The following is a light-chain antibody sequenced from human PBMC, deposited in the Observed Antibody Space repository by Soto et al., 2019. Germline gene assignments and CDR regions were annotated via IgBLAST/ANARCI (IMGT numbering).Light chain of an antibody. CDR2: DAS. CDR1: ESIRTW. CDR3: QQYMSYS. J-gene: IGKJ1*01. Sequence: DIQMTESPSTLSASIGDRVTITCRASESIRTWLAWYQHKPGKAPKFLIYDASSLESGVPSRFSGSGSGTEFTLTISNLQPDDFATYFCQQYMSYSFGQGTKVDIK. V-gene: IGKV1-5*01.